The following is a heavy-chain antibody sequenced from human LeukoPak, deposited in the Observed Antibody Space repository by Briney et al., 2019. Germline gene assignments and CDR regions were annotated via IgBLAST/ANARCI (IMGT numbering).Heavy chain of an antibody. Sequence: ASVTVSCKASGYTFTGYYIHWVRQAPGQGLEWMGWISTYNGDTNYAQKLQGRVPMTTDTSTSTAYMELRSLRSDDTAVYYCARDLQEGGYSYGSVDWGQGTLVSVSS. CDR1: GYTFTGYY. D-gene: IGHD5-18*01. CDR2: ISTYNGDT. J-gene: IGHJ4*02. V-gene: IGHV1-18*04. CDR3: ARDLQEGGYSYGSVD.